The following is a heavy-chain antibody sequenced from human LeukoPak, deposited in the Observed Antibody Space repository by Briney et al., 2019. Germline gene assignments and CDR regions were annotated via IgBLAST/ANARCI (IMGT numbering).Heavy chain of an antibody. J-gene: IGHJ4*02. V-gene: IGHV3-33*01. Sequence: GGSLRLSCAAPGFTFSTYGMHRVRQAPGKGLEWLAIIWFDGSNKYYADSVKDRFTISRDNSKNTLYLQMTSLRAEDTAVYYCARVRSTTSYFYFDSWGQGTLVTVSS. CDR2: IWFDGSNK. CDR3: ARVRSTTSYFYFDS. CDR1: GFTFSTYG. D-gene: IGHD2-2*01.